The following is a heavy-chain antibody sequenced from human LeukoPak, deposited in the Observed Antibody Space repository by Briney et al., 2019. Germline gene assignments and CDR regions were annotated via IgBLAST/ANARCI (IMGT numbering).Heavy chain of an antibody. J-gene: IGHJ2*01. CDR1: GRSISSYY. CDR3: AREGYYDSSGYYRVDDWYFDL. Sequence: SETLSLTCTVSGRSISSYYWSWIRQPPGKGLGWSGYISYSGSTNYNPSLKSQVTISVDTSKNQFYLKLSSVTAADTAVYYCAREGYYDSSGYYRVDDWYFDLWGRGTLVTVS. D-gene: IGHD3-22*01. V-gene: IGHV4-59*01. CDR2: ISYSGST.